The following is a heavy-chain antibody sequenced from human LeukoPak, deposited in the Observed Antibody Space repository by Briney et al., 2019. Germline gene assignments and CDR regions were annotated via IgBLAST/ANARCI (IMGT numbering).Heavy chain of an antibody. CDR1: GDSMSAYQ. J-gene: IGHJ4*02. CDR2: INTKGET. D-gene: IGHD2-21*01. V-gene: IGHV4-4*09. CDR3: ATSNDAKIAPFDH. Sequence: PSETLSLTCIVSGDSMSAYQWSWVRQSPEKGLEWIGCINTKGETSYNPSLKSRVTTSVDTSKSQFSLRLTSVTAADTAVYYCATSNDAKIAPFDHWGQGAPVTVSS.